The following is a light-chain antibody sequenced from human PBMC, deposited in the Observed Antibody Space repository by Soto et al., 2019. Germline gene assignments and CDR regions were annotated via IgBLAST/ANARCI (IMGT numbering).Light chain of an antibody. CDR2: GAT. J-gene: IGKJ1*01. V-gene: IGKV3-20*01. Sequence: ELVLPQSPGTLSLSPGDRDTLSCRASQSVSSSHLAWYQQNPGQAPRLLIYGATSRATGIPDRFSGSGSGTDFTLTISRLEPEDFAVYYCQQYGTSAGTVGQGTKVAIK. CDR3: QQYGTSAGT. CDR1: QSVSSSH.